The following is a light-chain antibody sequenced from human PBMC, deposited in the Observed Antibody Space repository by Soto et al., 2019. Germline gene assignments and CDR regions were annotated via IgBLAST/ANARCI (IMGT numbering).Light chain of an antibody. CDR3: QQYSDWPPYT. Sequence: EILMTQSPATLSVSPGDRATLSCRASQIISTNLAWYQQKPGQAPRLLIYGASTRATGIPARFSGSGSGTDFTLTISSLQSEDFAVYYWQQYSDWPPYTFGQGTKLEIK. J-gene: IGKJ2*01. V-gene: IGKV3-15*01. CDR2: GAS. CDR1: QIISTN.